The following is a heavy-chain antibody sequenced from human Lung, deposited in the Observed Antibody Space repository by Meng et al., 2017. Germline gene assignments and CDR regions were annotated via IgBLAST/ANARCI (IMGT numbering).Heavy chain of an antibody. CDR3: ARDEDISAAGKLFGDY. J-gene: IGHJ4*02. V-gene: IGHV1-2*06. CDR1: GYNFPDYY. Sequence: QGRLGSSGVEVKKAGASVKVSCKPSGYNFPDYYIPWVRRAPGQGLEWMGRINPKSGDTHYAQKFQARVTMTGDTSISKAYMELSGLRSDDTAMYYCARDEDISAAGKLFGDYWGQGTLVTVSS. D-gene: IGHD6-25*01. CDR2: INPKSGDT.